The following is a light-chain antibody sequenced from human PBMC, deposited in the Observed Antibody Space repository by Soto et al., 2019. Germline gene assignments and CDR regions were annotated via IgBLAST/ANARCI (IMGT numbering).Light chain of an antibody. V-gene: IGLV1-44*01. CDR3: AAWDDSLNGYV. J-gene: IGLJ1*01. CDR1: SSNIGSKT. Sequence: QSVLTQPPSASGTPGQRVTISCSGSSSNIGSKTVNWYQQLPGTAPKLLIYGSDQRPSGVPDRFSGSKSGTPAPLAISGLQSEDEADYYCAAWDDSLNGYVFGTGTKVTVL. CDR2: GSD.